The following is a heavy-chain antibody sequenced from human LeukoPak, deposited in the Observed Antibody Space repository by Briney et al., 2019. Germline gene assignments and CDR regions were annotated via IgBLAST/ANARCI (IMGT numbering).Heavy chain of an antibody. D-gene: IGHD6-19*01. V-gene: IGHV3-33*01. CDR3: ARVEYSSGWYALDY. CDR2: IWYDGSNK. Sequence: GRSLRLSCAASGFTFSSYGMHWVRQAPGKGLEWVAVIWYDGSNKYYADSVKGRFTISRDNSKNTLYLQMNSLRAEDTAVYYCARVEYSSGWYALDYWGQGTLVTVSS. CDR1: GFTFSSYG. J-gene: IGHJ4*02.